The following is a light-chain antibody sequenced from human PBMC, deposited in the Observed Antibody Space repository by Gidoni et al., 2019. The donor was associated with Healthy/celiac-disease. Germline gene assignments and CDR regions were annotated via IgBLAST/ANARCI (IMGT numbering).Light chain of an antibody. CDR3: QQYNNWLPYT. CDR2: GAS. V-gene: IGKV3-15*01. CDR1: QSVSSN. J-gene: IGKJ2*01. Sequence: EIVMTQSPATLSVSQGERATLSCRASQSVSSNLAWYQQKPGQAPRRLIYGASTRATGSPARFSGSGSGTEFTLTISSLQSEDFAVYYCQQYNNWLPYTFGQGTKLEI.